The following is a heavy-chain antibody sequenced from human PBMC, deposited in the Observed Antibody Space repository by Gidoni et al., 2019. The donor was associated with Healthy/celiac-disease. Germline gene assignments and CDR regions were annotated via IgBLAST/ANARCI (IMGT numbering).Heavy chain of an antibody. CDR2: ISAGGGAT. V-gene: IGHV3-23*01. CDR3: AKDRLTLDALDI. Sequence: EVQLLESGGGLAQPGESLSLSCAASGFIFSRYAMSWVRQAPGKGLEWVSGISAGGGATYYGDSVKGRFTISRDNSKNTLSLQMNSLRAEDTAVYYCAKDRLTLDALDIWGQGTTVTVSS. J-gene: IGHJ3*02. CDR1: GFIFSRYA. D-gene: IGHD2-15*01.